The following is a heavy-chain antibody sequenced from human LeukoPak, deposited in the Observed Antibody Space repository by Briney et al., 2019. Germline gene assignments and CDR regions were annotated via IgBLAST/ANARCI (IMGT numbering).Heavy chain of an antibody. V-gene: IGHV3-48*04. D-gene: IGHD6-13*01. CDR1: GFTFSSYS. CDR3: ASPQYSSSWYGGGGYYYYYMDV. CDR2: ISSSGSTI. J-gene: IGHJ6*03. Sequence: GGSLRLSCAASGFTFSSYSMNWVRQAPGKGLEWVSYISSSGSTIYYAESVKGRFTHSRDNAKNSLYLQMNSLRAEDTAVYYCASPQYSSSWYGGGGYYYYYMDVWGKGTTVTVSS.